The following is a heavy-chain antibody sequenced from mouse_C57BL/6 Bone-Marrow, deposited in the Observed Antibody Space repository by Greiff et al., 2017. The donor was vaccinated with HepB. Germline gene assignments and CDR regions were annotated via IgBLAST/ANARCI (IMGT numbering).Heavy chain of an antibody. CDR3: ARHMSRDYDYGWFAY. V-gene: IGHV5-6*01. Sequence: EVHLVESGGDLVKPGGSLKLSCAASGFTFSSYGMSWVRQTPDKRLEWVATISSGGSYTYYPDSVKGRFPISRDNAKNTLYLQMSSLKSEDTAMYYCARHMSRDYDYGWFAYWGQGTLVTVSA. D-gene: IGHD2-4*01. CDR2: ISSGGSYT. J-gene: IGHJ3*01. CDR1: GFTFSSYG.